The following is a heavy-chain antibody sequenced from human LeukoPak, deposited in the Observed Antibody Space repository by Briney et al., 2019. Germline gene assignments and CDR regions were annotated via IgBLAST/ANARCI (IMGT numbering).Heavy chain of an antibody. J-gene: IGHJ3*02. D-gene: IGHD3-16*02. Sequence: PGGSLRLSCAASGFTFSRYSMNWVRQAPGKGLERVSSISGSSSYINYADSVKGRFTISRHNAKNSLYLQMNSLRAEDTAVYYCARVSAGVIGMKDVFDIWGQGTMVTVSS. V-gene: IGHV3-21*01. CDR1: GFTFSRYS. CDR2: ISGSSSYI. CDR3: ARVSAGVIGMKDVFDI.